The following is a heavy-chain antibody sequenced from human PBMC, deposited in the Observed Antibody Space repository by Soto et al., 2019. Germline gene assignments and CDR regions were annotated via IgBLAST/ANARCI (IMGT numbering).Heavy chain of an antibody. Sequence: GESLKISCKGSGYSFTSYWIGWVRQMPGKGLEWMGIIYPGDSDTRYSPSFQGQVTISADKSISTAYLQWSSLKASDTAMYYCARRGRYCSGDSCFHYYYYGMDVWGQGTTVTVSS. CDR3: ARRGRYCSGDSCFHYYYYGMDV. CDR1: GYSFTSYW. V-gene: IGHV5-51*01. D-gene: IGHD2-15*01. CDR2: IYPGDSDT. J-gene: IGHJ6*02.